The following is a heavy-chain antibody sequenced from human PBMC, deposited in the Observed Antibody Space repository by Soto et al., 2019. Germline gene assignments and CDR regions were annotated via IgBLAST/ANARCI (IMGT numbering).Heavy chain of an antibody. CDR2: ISSSSSTI. CDR3: ARESHLRLDY. J-gene: IGHJ4*02. V-gene: IGHV3-48*02. D-gene: IGHD4-17*01. CDR1: GFTFSSYS. Sequence: EVQLVESGGGLVQPGGSLRLSCAACGFTFSSYSMNWVREAPGKGLEWVSYISSSSSTIYYADSVKGRFTISRDNAKNSLYLQMNSLRDEDTAVHYCARESHLRLDYWGQGTLVTVSS.